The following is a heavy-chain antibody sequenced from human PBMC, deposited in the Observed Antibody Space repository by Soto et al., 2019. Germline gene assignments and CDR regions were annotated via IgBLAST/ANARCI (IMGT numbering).Heavy chain of an antibody. J-gene: IGHJ4*02. CDR2: ITSTGSTR. CDR3: ARGYCTSSACHWNFDY. V-gene: IGHV3-48*03. CDR1: GFTFSSYE. Sequence: GGSLRLSCAASGFTFSSYEMNWVRQAPGKGLEWVSDITSTGSTRYYADSVKGRFTISRDNAKNSLYLQMNSLRAEDTAIYYCARGYCTSSACHWNFDYWGQGTLVTVSS. D-gene: IGHD2-8*02.